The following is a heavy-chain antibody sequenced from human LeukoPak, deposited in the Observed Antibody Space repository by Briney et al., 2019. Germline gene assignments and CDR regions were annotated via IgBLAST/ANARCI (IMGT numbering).Heavy chain of an antibody. D-gene: IGHD6-13*01. J-gene: IGHJ4*02. Sequence: PSETLSLTCAVYGGSFSGYYWSWIRQPPGKGLEWIGEINHSGSTNYNPSLKSRVTISVDTSKNQFSLKLSSVTAADTAVYYCPRGYSSSWYPNYYFDYWGQGTLVTVSS. CDR3: PRGYSSSWYPNYYFDY. CDR1: GGSFSGYY. CDR2: INHSGST. V-gene: IGHV4-34*01.